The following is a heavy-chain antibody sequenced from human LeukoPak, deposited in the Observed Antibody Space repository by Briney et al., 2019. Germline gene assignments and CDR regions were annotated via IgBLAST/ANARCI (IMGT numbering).Heavy chain of an antibody. CDR3: ARGTPVPVAIRGNYFYYGMDV. J-gene: IGHJ6*02. CDR1: GDSVSSNSAA. D-gene: IGHD2-2*02. CDR2: TYYRSKWYN. V-gene: IGHV6-1*01. Sequence: SQTLSLTCAISGDSVSSNSAAWNWIRQSPSRGLEWLGRTYYRSKWYNDYAVSVKSRITINPDTSKNQFSLQLNSVTPEDTAVYYCARGTPVPVAIRGNYFYYGMDVWGQGTAVTVSS.